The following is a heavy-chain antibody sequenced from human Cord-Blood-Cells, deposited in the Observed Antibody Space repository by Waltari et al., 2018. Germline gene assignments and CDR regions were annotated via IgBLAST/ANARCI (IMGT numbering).Heavy chain of an antibody. J-gene: IGHJ2*01. CDR1: GYTFTGHY. V-gene: IGHV1-2*02. CDR3: ARDSDGGYDDYWYFDL. D-gene: IGHD5-12*01. Sequence: QVQLVQSGAEVKKPGASVTVSCKASGYTFTGHYMHWVRQPHGQGLEWMGWINPNSGGTNYAQKFQGRVTMTRDTSISTAYMELSRLRSDDTAVYYCARDSDGGYDDYWYFDLWGRGTLVTVSS. CDR2: INPNSGGT.